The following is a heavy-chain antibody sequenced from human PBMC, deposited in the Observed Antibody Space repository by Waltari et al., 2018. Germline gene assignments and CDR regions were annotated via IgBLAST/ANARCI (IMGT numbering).Heavy chain of an antibody. CDR1: GGSFSGYH. V-gene: IGHV4-34*01. D-gene: IGHD6-13*01. CDR2: INHSGST. Sequence: QVQLQQWGAGLLQPSETLSLTCAVYGGSFSGYHWSWIRQPPGKGREWIGEINHSGSTNYNPSLRSRVTISVDTSKNQFSLKLSSVTAADTAVYYCARRGIAAARHVRGPRSGAFDIWGQGTMVTVSS. J-gene: IGHJ3*02. CDR3: ARRGIAAARHVRGPRSGAFDI.